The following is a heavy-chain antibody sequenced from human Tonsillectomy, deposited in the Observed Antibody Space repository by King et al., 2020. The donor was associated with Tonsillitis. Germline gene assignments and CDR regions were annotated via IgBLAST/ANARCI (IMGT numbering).Heavy chain of an antibody. CDR3: NRSFVTLPSYRDF. V-gene: IGHV3-49*04. Sequence: VQLVESGGGLVQPGRSLRLSCTSSGFNFGDYAMNWVRQAPGKGLEWVGFIRSKAYGGTPEYAASVKGRFTISRDDSKSIAFLQSNSLKTEDTAVYHCNRSFVTLPSYRDFWGQGTLVTVSS. CDR2: IRSKAYGGTP. J-gene: IGHJ4*02. CDR1: GFNFGDYA. D-gene: IGHD2-21*02.